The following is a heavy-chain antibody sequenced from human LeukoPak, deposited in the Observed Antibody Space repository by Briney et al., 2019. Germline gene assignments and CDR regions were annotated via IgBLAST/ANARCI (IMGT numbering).Heavy chain of an antibody. CDR1: GFIFSSYG. J-gene: IGHJ4*02. CDR2: IRFDGSNK. D-gene: IGHD3-10*01. Sequence: GGSLRLSCAASGFIFSSYGMHWVRQAPGKGLEWVAFIRFDGSNKYYADSVKGRFTISRDNSRNTLYLQMNSLRAEDTAVHYCAKDASNDGVSGLFDYWGQGTLVTVSS. V-gene: IGHV3-30*02. CDR3: AKDASNDGVSGLFDY.